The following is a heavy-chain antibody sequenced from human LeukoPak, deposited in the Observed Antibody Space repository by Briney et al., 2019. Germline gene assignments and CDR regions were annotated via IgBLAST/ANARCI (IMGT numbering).Heavy chain of an antibody. CDR1: GFTFSSYG. J-gene: IGHJ4*02. D-gene: IGHD5-18*01. CDR2: IKSKTDGGTT. Sequence: GGSLRLSCAASGFTFSSYGMHWVRQAPGKGLEWVGRIKSKTDGGTTDYAAPVKGRFTISRDDSKNTLYLQMNSLKTEDTAVYYCTTVNTLWEELWPYFDYWGQGTLVTVSS. V-gene: IGHV3-15*01. CDR3: TTVNTLWEELWPYFDY.